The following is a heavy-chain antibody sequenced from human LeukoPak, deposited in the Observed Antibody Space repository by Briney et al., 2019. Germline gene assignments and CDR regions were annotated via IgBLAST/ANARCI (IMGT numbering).Heavy chain of an antibody. J-gene: IGHJ4*02. CDR1: GFTFSYYS. D-gene: IGHD6-19*01. V-gene: IGHV3-21*01. CDR2: ITSSSSYI. Sequence: PGRSLRLSCAASGFTFSYYSMNWVRQAPGKGLEWVSSITSSSSYIYYADSVKGRFTISRDNAKNSLFLQMNILRAEDTAMYYCATGVAVAGTHFVDYWGQGTLVTVSS. CDR3: ATGVAVAGTHFVDY.